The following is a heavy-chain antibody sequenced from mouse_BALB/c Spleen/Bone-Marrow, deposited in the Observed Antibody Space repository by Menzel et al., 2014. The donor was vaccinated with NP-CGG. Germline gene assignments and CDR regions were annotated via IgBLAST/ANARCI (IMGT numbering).Heavy chain of an antibody. V-gene: IGHV1S40*01. D-gene: IGHD1-2*01. CDR1: GYIFITYW. CDR3: ARPWTTATGAMDY. Sequence: QVQLQQSGPELVRPGASVKLSYKASGYIFITYWMNWAKQRPGQGLEWIGQIFPASGSTNYNEMFEGKATLTVDTSSSTAYMQLSSLTSEDSAVYYCARPWTTATGAMDYWGQGTSVTVSS. CDR2: IFPASGST. J-gene: IGHJ4*01.